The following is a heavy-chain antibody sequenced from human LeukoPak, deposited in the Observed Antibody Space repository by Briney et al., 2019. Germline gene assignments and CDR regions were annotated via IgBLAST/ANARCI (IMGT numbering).Heavy chain of an antibody. CDR2: IYYSGNT. Sequence: SETLSLTCTVSGGSISSYYWSWIRQPPGKGLEWIGCIYYSGNTNYNPSLKSRVTISVDTSKNQFSLKLSFVTAADTAVYYCARVGATGGWFDPWGQGTLVTVSS. CDR1: GGSISSYY. CDR3: ARVGATGGWFDP. J-gene: IGHJ5*02. V-gene: IGHV4-59*01. D-gene: IGHD1-26*01.